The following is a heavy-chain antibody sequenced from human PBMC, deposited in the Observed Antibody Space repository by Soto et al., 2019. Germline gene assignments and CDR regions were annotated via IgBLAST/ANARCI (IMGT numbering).Heavy chain of an antibody. CDR1: GGSFSGYY. CDR2: INHSGST. Sequence: SQTLSLTCAVYGGSFSGYYWSWIRQPPGKGLEWIGEINHSGSTNYNPSLKSRVTISVDTSKNQFSLKLSSVTAADTAVYYCARLGGWYPRVYYFQHWGQGTLVAVSS. D-gene: IGHD6-19*01. V-gene: IGHV4-34*01. CDR3: ARLGGWYPRVYYFQH. J-gene: IGHJ1*01.